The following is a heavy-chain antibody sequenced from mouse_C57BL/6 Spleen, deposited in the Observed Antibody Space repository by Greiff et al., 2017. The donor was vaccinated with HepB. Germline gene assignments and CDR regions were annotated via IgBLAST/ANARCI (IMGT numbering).Heavy chain of an antibody. CDR1: GYTFTDYY. CDR2: INPYNGGT. D-gene: IGHD1-1*01. CDR3: ARGGDSSSYWYFDV. V-gene: IGHV1-19*01. J-gene: IGHJ1*03. Sequence: EVQLQQSGPVLVKPGASVKMSCKASGYTFTDYYMNWVKQSHGKSLEWIGVINPYNGGTSYNQKFKGKATLTVDKSSSTAYMELNSLTSEDSAVYYCARGGDSSSYWYFDVWGTGTTVTVSS.